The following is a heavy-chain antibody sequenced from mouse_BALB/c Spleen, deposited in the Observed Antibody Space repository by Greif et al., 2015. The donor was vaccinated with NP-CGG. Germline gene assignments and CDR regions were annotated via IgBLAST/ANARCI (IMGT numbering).Heavy chain of an antibody. CDR3: ARRTGTEAMDY. Sequence: QVQLQQSGPELVKPGASVKISCKASGYTFTDYYINWVKQKPGQGLEWIGWIYPGSGNTKYNEKFKGKATLTVDTSSSTAYMQRRSLTSEDTAVYFCARRTGTEAMDYWGQGTSVTVSS. CDR1: GYTFTDYY. D-gene: IGHD4-1*01. V-gene: IGHV1-84*02. CDR2: IYPGSGNT. J-gene: IGHJ4*01.